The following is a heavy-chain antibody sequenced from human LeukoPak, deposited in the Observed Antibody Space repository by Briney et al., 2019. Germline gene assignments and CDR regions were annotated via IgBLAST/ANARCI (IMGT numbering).Heavy chain of an antibody. CDR3: ARGYCSDERCPVFPS. Sequence: SETLSLTCSVSGGSVPSYYWNWVRQTPGKGLEWIGYISSSETTDYGPSFKSRVTMSLDTSKNQFSLKLSSVTAADTGVYYCARGYCSDERCPVFPSWGQGTLVTVSS. CDR1: GGSVPSYY. D-gene: IGHD2-15*01. V-gene: IGHV4-59*02. J-gene: IGHJ5*02. CDR2: ISSSETT.